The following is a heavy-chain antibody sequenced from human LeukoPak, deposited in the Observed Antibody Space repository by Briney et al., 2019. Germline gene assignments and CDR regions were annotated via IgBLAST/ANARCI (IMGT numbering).Heavy chain of an antibody. CDR3: VRGGYSFDY. D-gene: IGHD5-12*01. Sequence: PGGSLRLSCVASGFSFTGYWMTWVRQAPGKGLEWVARLHPDGSGRNYVGSVEGRFTVFGDNAKSSLFLQMHSLRVEDTAVYYCVRGGYSFDYLGQGTLVTVPS. CDR2: LHPDGSGR. V-gene: IGHV3-7*01. J-gene: IGHJ4*02. CDR1: GFSFTGYW.